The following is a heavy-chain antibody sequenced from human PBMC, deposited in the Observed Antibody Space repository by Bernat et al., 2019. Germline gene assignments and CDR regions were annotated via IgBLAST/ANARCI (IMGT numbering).Heavy chain of an antibody. CDR1: GFTFSSYA. Sequence: EVQLVESGGGLVQPGGSLRLSCAASGFTFSSYAMTWVRQAPGKGLGWVSFISVSGGNTYYADSVRGPFTISRDNSKNTLYLKVNSRRAEDTAVDYCAKQSESYGDSRIDYWGQGTLVTVSS. V-gene: IGHV3-23*04. D-gene: IGHD4-17*01. CDR2: ISVSGGNT. J-gene: IGHJ4*02. CDR3: AKQSESYGDSRIDY.